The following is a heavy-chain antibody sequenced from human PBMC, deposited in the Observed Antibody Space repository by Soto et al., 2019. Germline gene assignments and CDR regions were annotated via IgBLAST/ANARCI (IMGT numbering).Heavy chain of an antibody. D-gene: IGHD1-26*01. J-gene: IGHJ4*02. CDR2: IYFSGST. CDR3: ASGNAWEALLAY. V-gene: IGHV4-31*03. CDR1: GASINSGGYY. Sequence: SETLSLTCTVSGASINSGGYYWSWIRQLPGRGLEWIGYIYFSGSTYYNPSLESRVTISLDTSQNQFSLKLSSVTAADTAVYYCASGNAWEALLAYWRQGILVTVSS.